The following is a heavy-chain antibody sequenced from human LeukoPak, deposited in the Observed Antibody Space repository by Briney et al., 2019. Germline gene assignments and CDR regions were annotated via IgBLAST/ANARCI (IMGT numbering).Heavy chain of an antibody. D-gene: IGHD6-13*01. CDR3: ARAQRWDMAAAVDY. J-gene: IGHJ4*02. CDR1: GFTFSSYA. CDR2: ISYDGSNK. V-gene: IGHV3-30*04. Sequence: PGGSLRLSCAASGFTFSSYAMHWVRQAPGKGLEWVAVISYDGSNKYYADSVKGRFTISRDNSKNTLYLQMNSLRAEDTAVYYCARAQRWDMAAAVDYWGQGTLVTVSS.